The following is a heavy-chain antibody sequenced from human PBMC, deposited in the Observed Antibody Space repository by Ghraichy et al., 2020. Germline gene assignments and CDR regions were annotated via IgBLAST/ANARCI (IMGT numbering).Heavy chain of an antibody. J-gene: IGHJ6*02. V-gene: IGHV1-18*01. CDR1: GYTFSNYG. Sequence: ASVKVSCKASGYTFSNYGISWMRQAPGQGLEWVGWISGHNGNTNYAHKFQGRLTMTTETSTTTAYMELRSLTYEDTAVYYCGRELRSCRCGDCTPPLDGVDVWGQGTTVPVSS. CDR2: ISGHNGNT. CDR3: GRELRSCRCGDCTPPLDGVDV. D-gene: IGHD2-21*02.